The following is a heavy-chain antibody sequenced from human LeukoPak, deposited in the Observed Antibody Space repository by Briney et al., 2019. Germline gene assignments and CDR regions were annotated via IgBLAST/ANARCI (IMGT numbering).Heavy chain of an antibody. CDR2: ISTSGST. CDR3: ARRRGYCSSSSCYGFDP. V-gene: IGHV4-4*08. Sequence: PSETLSLTRTVSGGSISSYYWSWIRQPPGKGLEWIAYISTSGSTKYNPSLQSRVTISVDTSKNQFALKLTSVTAADTAVYYCARRRGYCSSSSCYGFDPWGQGTLVTVSS. CDR1: GGSISSYY. D-gene: IGHD2-2*01. J-gene: IGHJ5*02.